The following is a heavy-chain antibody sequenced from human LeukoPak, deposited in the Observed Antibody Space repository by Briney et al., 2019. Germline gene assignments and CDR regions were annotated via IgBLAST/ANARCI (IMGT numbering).Heavy chain of an antibody. Sequence: SQTLSLTCTVSGGSISSSSYYWGWIRQPPGKGLEWIGSIYYSGSTYYNPSLKSRVTISVDTSKNQFSLKLSSVTAADTAVYYCARHGPYYYYMDVWGKGTTVTVSS. CDR1: GGSISSSSYY. CDR2: IYYSGST. J-gene: IGHJ6*03. V-gene: IGHV4-39*01. CDR3: ARHGPYYYYMDV.